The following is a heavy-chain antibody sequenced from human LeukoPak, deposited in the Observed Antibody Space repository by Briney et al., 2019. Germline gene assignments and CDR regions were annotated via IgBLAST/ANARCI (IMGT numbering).Heavy chain of an antibody. D-gene: IGHD2-2*01. V-gene: IGHV4-39*01. CDR2: IYYSGST. Sequence: SETLSLTFTVSGGSISSSSYYWGWIRQPPGKGLEWIGSIYYSGSTYYNPSLESRVTISVDTSKNQFSLKLSSVTAADTAVYYCARLPITQLLPYFDYWGQGTLVTVSS. J-gene: IGHJ4*02. CDR3: ARLPITQLLPYFDY. CDR1: GGSISSSSYY.